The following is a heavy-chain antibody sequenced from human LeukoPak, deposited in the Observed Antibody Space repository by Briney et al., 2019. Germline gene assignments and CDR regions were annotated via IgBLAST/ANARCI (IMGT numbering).Heavy chain of an antibody. D-gene: IGHD1-26*01. J-gene: IGHJ6*03. V-gene: IGHV1-18*03. Sequence: ASVKVSCKASGYTFTRYGISWVRQAPGQGLEWMGWISAYNGNTKYGQKLQGRVTMTTDTSTSTAYMELRSLRSDDMAVYYCARAPLVGAHYYYYYMDVWGKGTTVTVSS. CDR1: GYTFTRYG. CDR3: ARAPLVGAHYYYYYMDV. CDR2: ISAYNGNT.